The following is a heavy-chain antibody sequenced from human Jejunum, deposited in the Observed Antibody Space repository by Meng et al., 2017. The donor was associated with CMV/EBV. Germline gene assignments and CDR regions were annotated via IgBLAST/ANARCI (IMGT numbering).Heavy chain of an antibody. CDR1: GCSFTRYP. CDR2: INTNTGNP. Sequence: QVQLVHSGSDLNKPGASVKVSCKASGCSFTRYPMNWVRQAPGQGLGWMGWINTNTGNPTYAQGFTGRFVFSLDTSVSTAYLQINSLRADDTAVYYCARDSPLDGYSLLDYWGQGTLVTVSS. CDR3: ARDSPLDGYSLLDY. J-gene: IGHJ4*02. V-gene: IGHV7-4-1*02. D-gene: IGHD5-24*01.